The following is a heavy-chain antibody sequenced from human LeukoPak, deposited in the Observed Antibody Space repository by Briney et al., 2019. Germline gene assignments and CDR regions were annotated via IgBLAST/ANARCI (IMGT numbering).Heavy chain of an antibody. CDR1: NGSISYYY. CDR3: ARVNLNTAMVMYYYYYMDV. Sequence: SETLSLTCTVSNGSISYYYWSWIRQPPGKGLEWIGYIYYSGSTNYNPSLKSRVTISVDTSKNQFSLKLSSVTAADTAVYYCARVNLNTAMVMYYYYYMDVWGKGTTVTVSS. CDR2: IYYSGST. D-gene: IGHD5-18*01. V-gene: IGHV4-59*01. J-gene: IGHJ6*03.